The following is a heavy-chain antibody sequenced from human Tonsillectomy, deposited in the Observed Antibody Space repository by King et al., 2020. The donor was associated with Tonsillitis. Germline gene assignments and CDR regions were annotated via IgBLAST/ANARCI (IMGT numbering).Heavy chain of an antibody. CDR2: IKEDGSDK. V-gene: IGHV3-7*01. D-gene: IGHD1-26*01. Sequence: QLVQSGGGLVQPGGSLRLSCAVSGFTSSNYWMSWVRQAPGEGLECVANIKEDGSDKYYVDSVKGRFTISRDNAKNSLYLQMNSLRAEDTAVYYCARDPGSDAFDIWGQGTLVSVSS. J-gene: IGHJ3*02. CDR3: ARDPGSDAFDI. CDR1: GFTSSNYW.